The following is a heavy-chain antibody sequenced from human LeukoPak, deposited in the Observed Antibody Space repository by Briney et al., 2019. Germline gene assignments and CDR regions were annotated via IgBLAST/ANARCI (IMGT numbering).Heavy chain of an antibody. J-gene: IGHJ1*01. CDR3: ARALVGSYGYFQH. V-gene: IGHV1-69*06. CDR2: IIPIFGTA. Sequence: SVKLSCKASGGTFSSYAISWVRQAPGQGLEWMGGIIPIFGTANYAQKFQGRVTITADKSTSTAYMELSSLRSEDTAVYYCARALVGSYGYFQHWGQGTLVTVSS. CDR1: GGTFSSYA. D-gene: IGHD3-16*01.